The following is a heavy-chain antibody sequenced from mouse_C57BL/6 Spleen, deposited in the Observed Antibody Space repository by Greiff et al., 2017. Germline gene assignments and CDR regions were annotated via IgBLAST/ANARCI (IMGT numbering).Heavy chain of an antibody. J-gene: IGHJ2*01. V-gene: IGHV1-80*01. CDR2: IYPGDGDT. Sequence: VQLQQSGAELVKPGASVKISCKASGYAFSSYWMNWVKQRPGKGLEWIGQIYPGDGDTNYNGKFKGKATLTADKSSSTAYMQLSSLTSEDSAVYFCARFISSGYVFDYWGQGTTLTVSS. D-gene: IGHD3-2*02. CDR3: ARFISSGYVFDY. CDR1: GYAFSSYW.